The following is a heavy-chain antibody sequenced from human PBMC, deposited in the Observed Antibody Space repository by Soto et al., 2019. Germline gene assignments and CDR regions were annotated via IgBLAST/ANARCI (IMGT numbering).Heavy chain of an antibody. D-gene: IGHD3-22*01. J-gene: IGHJ6*02. V-gene: IGHV3-7*01. Sequence: GGSLRLSCAASGFTFSSYWMSWVRQAPGKGLEWVANIKQDGSEKYYVDSVKGRFTISRDNAKNSLYLQMNSLRAEDTAVYYCAREVRAVPITMIVVVINYYYGMDVWGQGTTVTVSS. CDR2: IKQDGSEK. CDR3: AREVRAVPITMIVVVINYYYGMDV. CDR1: GFTFSSYW.